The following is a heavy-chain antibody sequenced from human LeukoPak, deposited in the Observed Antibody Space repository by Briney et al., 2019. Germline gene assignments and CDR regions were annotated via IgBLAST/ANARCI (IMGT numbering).Heavy chain of an antibody. D-gene: IGHD1-26*01. Sequence: SETLSLTCAVYGGSFSGYYWSWIRQPPGKGLEWIGEINHSGSTNYNPSLKSRVTISVDTSKNQFSLKLSSVTAADTAVYYRAREPWELLLDHAFDIWGQGTMVTVSS. V-gene: IGHV4-34*01. J-gene: IGHJ3*02. CDR3: AREPWELLLDHAFDI. CDR2: INHSGST. CDR1: GGSFSGYY.